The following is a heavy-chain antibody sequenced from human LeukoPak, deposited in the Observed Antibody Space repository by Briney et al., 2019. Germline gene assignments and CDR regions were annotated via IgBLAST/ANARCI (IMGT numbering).Heavy chain of an antibody. V-gene: IGHV3-21*01. Sequence: GGSLRLSCAASGFTFSSYSMNWVRQAPGKGLEWVSSISSSSSHIYYADSVKGRFTISRDNAKNLLYLQMDSLRVEDTAIYYCARDPRTVRIWGQGTLVTVSS. CDR1: GFTFSSYS. CDR3: ARDPRTVRI. D-gene: IGHD1-1*01. J-gene: IGHJ4*02. CDR2: ISSSSSHI.